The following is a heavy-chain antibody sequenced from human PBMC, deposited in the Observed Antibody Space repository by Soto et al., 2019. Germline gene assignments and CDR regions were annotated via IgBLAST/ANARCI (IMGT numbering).Heavy chain of an antibody. CDR2: ISISGTT. Sequence: SETLSLTCTVSGASISNYFWNWIRQPAGKGLDWIGRISISGTTNYNPSLKSRVTMSVDTSNNHFSLNLSSVTAADTAVYYGAREAGPDRWFDPWGQGTLVTVSS. CDR3: AREAGPDRWFDP. CDR1: GASISNYF. J-gene: IGHJ5*02. V-gene: IGHV4-4*07. D-gene: IGHD6-19*01.